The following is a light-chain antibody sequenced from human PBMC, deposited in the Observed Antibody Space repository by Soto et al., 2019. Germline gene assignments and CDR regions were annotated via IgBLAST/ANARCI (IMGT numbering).Light chain of an antibody. CDR2: GAS. CDR3: QQYDSWPVT. J-gene: IGKJ4*01. Sequence: EVVMTQSPATLSVSPGERVTFSCRASQSVTTNLAWYHHKPGQSPRLLISGASTGASGIPPRFSGSGSGTEFTLTIDRLQSADFAVYYCQQYDSWPVTFGGGTKVEIK. CDR1: QSVTTN. V-gene: IGKV3-15*01.